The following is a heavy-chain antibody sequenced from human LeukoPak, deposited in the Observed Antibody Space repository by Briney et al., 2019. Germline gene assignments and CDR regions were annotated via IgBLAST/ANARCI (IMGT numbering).Heavy chain of an antibody. CDR2: ISSSGSTI. CDR3: ARDPLSCSSTSCWAPGAFEI. J-gene: IGHJ3*02. Sequence: PGGSLRLSCAASGFTFSSYEMNWVRQAPGKGLEWVSYISSSGSTIYYADSVKGRFTISRDNAKNSLYLQMNSLRAEDTAVYYCARDPLSCSSTSCWAPGAFEIWVQGTMVTVSS. V-gene: IGHV3-48*03. D-gene: IGHD2-2*01. CDR1: GFTFSSYE.